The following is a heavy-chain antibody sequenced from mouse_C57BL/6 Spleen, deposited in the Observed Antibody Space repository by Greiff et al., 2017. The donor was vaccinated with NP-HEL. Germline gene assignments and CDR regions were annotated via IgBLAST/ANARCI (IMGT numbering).Heavy chain of an antibody. CDR1: GYTFTSYW. Sequence: QVQLKQPGAELVKPGASVKLSCKASGYTFTSYWMHWVKQRPGQGLEWIGMIHPNSGSTNYNEKFKSKATLTVDKSSSTAYMQLSSLTSEDSAVYYCARGYYYGSSYFDYWGQGTTLTVSS. D-gene: IGHD1-1*01. CDR2: IHPNSGST. CDR3: ARGYYYGSSYFDY. V-gene: IGHV1-64*01. J-gene: IGHJ2*01.